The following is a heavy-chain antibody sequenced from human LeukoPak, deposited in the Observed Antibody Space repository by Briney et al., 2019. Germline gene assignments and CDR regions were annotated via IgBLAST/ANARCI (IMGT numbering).Heavy chain of an antibody. Sequence: ASVKVSCKASGYTFTSYYMHWVRQAPGQGLEWMGIINPSGGSTSYAQKFQGRVTMTRDTSTSTVYMELSSLRSEDTAVYYCARGGRAPSAAGPFFYYYYGMGVWGQGTTVTVSS. J-gene: IGHJ6*02. CDR2: INPSGGST. V-gene: IGHV1-46*01. CDR1: GYTFTSYY. CDR3: ARGGRAPSAAGPFFYYYYGMGV. D-gene: IGHD6-13*01.